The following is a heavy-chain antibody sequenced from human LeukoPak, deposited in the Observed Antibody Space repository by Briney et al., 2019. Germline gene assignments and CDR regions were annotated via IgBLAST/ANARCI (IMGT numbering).Heavy chain of an antibody. D-gene: IGHD6-6*01. Sequence: SETLSLTCAVYGGSFSGYYWSWIRQPPGKGLEWIGEINHSGSTNYNPSLKSRVTISVDTSKNQFSLKLSSVTAADTAVYYYARGRIAARRYYGMDVWGQGTTVTVSS. CDR2: INHSGST. CDR3: ARGRIAARRYYGMDV. J-gene: IGHJ6*02. CDR1: GGSFSGYY. V-gene: IGHV4-34*01.